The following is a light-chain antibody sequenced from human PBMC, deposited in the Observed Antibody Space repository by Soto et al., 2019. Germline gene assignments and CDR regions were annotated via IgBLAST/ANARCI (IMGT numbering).Light chain of an antibody. J-gene: IGKJ5*01. CDR1: QSVSSN. Sequence: EIMMTQSPATLCLSPGERATLSCRARQSVSSNLAWYQQKPGLAPRLLIYGASTRATGIPARFSGSGSGTEFTLTISSLQSEDFAVYYCQQYNNWPLTFGQGTQLEIK. V-gene: IGKV3-15*01. CDR3: QQYNNWPLT. CDR2: GAS.